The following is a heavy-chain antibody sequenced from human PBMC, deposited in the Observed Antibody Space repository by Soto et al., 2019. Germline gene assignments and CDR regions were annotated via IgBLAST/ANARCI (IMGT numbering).Heavy chain of an antibody. J-gene: IGHJ4*01. V-gene: IGHV3-15*07. D-gene: IGHD3-22*01. CDR2: IKSKALGGTT. CDR3: TTDSYSTMIEVRFDY. Sequence: GGAPRLSLAGSGFAFCNAWIKLGRHVSGKGLEWVGRIKSKALGGTTDFAAPVRGRFAITRDDSRNVAYMQMNSLYTEDTAVYYCTTDSYSTMIEVRFDYWGHGTLVTVSS. CDR1: GFAFCNAW.